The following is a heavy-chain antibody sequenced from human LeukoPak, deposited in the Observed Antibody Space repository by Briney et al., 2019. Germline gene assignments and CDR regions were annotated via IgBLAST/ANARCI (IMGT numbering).Heavy chain of an antibody. CDR1: GGSISGYY. J-gene: IGHJ3*02. D-gene: IGHD6-19*01. CDR2: IYYSGST. CDR3: ARPYGSGRYAAFHI. V-gene: IGHV4-59*08. Sequence: PSETLSLTCTVSGGSISGYYWSWVRQPPGKGLEWIGYIYYSGSTNYNPSLKSRVTISADTSKNQFFLRLTSVTAADTAVYYCARPYGSGRYAAFHIWGQGTVVTVSS.